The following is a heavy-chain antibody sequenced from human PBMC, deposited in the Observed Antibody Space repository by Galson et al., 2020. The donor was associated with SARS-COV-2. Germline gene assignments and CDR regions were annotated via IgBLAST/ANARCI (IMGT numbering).Heavy chain of an antibody. CDR1: GFIFRSHW. CDR2: IKQDGSEE. V-gene: IGHV3-7*01. CDR3: ARHRGWSDAFDI. D-gene: IGHD6-19*01. Sequence: GGSLRLSCAASGFIFRSHWMSWVRQAPGKGLEWVANIKQDGSEEYYVDSVKGRFTISRDNAKNSLFLQMNSLRAEDTAVYYCARHRGWSDAFDIWGQGTMVTVSS. J-gene: IGHJ3*02.